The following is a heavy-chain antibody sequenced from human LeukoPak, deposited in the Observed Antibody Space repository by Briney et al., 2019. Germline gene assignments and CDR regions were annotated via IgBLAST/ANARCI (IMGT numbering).Heavy chain of an antibody. CDR3: ARGSTYDFWSGYYFTRYYFDY. CDR1: GGSFSGYY. D-gene: IGHD3-3*01. Sequence: SETLSLTCAVYGGSFSGYYWSWIRQPPGKGLEWIGEINHSGSTNYNPSLKSRVTILVDTSKNQFSLKLSSVTAADTAVYYCARGSTYDFWSGYYFTRYYFDYWGQGTLVTVSS. CDR2: INHSGST. V-gene: IGHV4-34*01. J-gene: IGHJ4*02.